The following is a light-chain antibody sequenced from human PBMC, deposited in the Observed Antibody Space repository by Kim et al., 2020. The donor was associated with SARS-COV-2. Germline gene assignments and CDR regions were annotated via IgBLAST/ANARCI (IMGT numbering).Light chain of an antibody. CDR3: QQYNNWSRT. Sequence: SVSPGERATLSCRASQSGSSNLAWYQQKPGQAPRLLIYGASTRATGIPARFSGSGSGTEFTLTISSLQSEDFAVYYCQQYNNWSRTFGQGTKVDIK. CDR1: QSGSSN. V-gene: IGKV3-15*01. CDR2: GAS. J-gene: IGKJ1*01.